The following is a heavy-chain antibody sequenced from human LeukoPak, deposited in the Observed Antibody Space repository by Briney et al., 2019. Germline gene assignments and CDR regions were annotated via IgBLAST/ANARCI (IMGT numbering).Heavy chain of an antibody. V-gene: IGHV1-69*05. CDR1: GGTFSSYA. Sequence: SVKVSCKASGGTFSSYAISWVRQAPRQGLEWMGRIIPIFGTANYAQKFQGRVTITTDESTSTAYMELSSLRSEDTAVYYCARSYGDYDHYYYYYMDVWGKGTTVTVSS. CDR3: ARSYGDYDHYYYYYMDV. CDR2: IIPIFGTA. D-gene: IGHD4-17*01. J-gene: IGHJ6*03.